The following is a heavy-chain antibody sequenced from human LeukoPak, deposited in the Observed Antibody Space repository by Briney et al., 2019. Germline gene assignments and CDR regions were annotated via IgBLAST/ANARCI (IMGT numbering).Heavy chain of an antibody. V-gene: IGHV4-38-2*02. CDR3: ARDLYYYYYMDV. CDR2: IYHSGST. J-gene: IGHJ6*03. CDR1: GYSISSGYY. Sequence: SETLSLTCTVSGYSISSGYYWGWIRQPPGKGLEWIGSIYHSGSTYYNPSLKSRVTMSVDTSKNQFSLKLSSVTAADTAVYYCARDLYYYYYMDVWGKGTTVTVSS.